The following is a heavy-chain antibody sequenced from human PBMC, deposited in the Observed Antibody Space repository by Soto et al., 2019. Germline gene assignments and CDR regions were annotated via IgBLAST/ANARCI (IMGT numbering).Heavy chain of an antibody. Sequence: VQLLESGGGLVQPGGSLRLSCAASGFTFSSYAMSWVRQAPGKGLEWVSAISGSGGSTYYADSVKGRFTISRDNSKNTLYLQMNSLRSEDTAVYYCAKPYMITFGGVIVPFDYWGQGTLVTVSS. D-gene: IGHD3-16*02. CDR3: AKPYMITFGGVIVPFDY. V-gene: IGHV3-23*01. CDR2: ISGSGGST. J-gene: IGHJ4*02. CDR1: GFTFSSYA.